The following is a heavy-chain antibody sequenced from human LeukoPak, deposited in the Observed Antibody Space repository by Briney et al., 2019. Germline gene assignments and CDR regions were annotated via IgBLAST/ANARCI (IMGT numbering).Heavy chain of an antibody. CDR1: GGSFSGYY. Sequence: PSETLSLTCAVYGGSFSGYYWSWIRQPPGKGLEWIGEINHSGSTNYNPSLKSRVTISVDTSKNQFSLKLSSVTAADTAVYYCARDLRGYSYAYWGQGTLVTVSS. J-gene: IGHJ4*02. V-gene: IGHV4-34*01. CDR3: ARDLRGYSYAY. CDR2: INHSGST. D-gene: IGHD5-18*01.